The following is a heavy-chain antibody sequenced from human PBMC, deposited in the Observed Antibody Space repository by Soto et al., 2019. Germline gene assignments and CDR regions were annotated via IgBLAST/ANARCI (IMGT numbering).Heavy chain of an antibody. CDR2: IRTKTNSYAT. J-gene: IGHJ6*02. Sequence: GGSLRLSCAASGFSFSGSAMHWVRQASGKGLEWVGRIRTKTNSYATAYAASVKGRFTISRDDSKNTAYLQMNSLKTEDTAVYYCRRLIMDVWGQGTTVTVS. V-gene: IGHV3-73*01. CDR3: RRLIMDV. CDR1: GFSFSGSA.